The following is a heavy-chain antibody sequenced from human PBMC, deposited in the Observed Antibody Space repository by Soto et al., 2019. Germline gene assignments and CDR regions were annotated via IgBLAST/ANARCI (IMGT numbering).Heavy chain of an antibody. CDR1: GGSISSYY. V-gene: IGHV4-59*01. Sequence: QVQLQESGPGLVKPSETLSLTCTVSGGSISSYYWSWIRQPPGKGLEWIGYIYYSGSTNYNPSLKSRVTISVDTSKNQFSLKLSSVTAADTAVYYCARASDGYSYAYYFDYWGQGTLVTVSS. J-gene: IGHJ4*02. CDR2: IYYSGST. D-gene: IGHD5-18*01. CDR3: ARASDGYSYAYYFDY.